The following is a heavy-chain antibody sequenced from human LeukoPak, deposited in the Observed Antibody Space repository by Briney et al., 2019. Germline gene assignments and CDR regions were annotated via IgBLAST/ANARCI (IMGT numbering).Heavy chain of an antibody. V-gene: IGHV3-23*01. Sequence: GGSLRLSCAASGFTFSSYAMSWVRQAPGKGLEWVSAISGSGGSTYYADSVKGRFTISRDNSKNTLYLQMNSLRAEDTAVYYCAKYYYGSGSYHSNYYFDYWGQGTLVTVSS. CDR2: ISGSGGST. D-gene: IGHD3-10*01. J-gene: IGHJ4*02. CDR3: AKYYYGSGSYHSNYYFDY. CDR1: GFTFSSYA.